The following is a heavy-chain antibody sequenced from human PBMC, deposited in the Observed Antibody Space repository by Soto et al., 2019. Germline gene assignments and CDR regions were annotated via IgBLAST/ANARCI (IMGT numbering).Heavy chain of an antibody. CDR1: GGSISSGGYY. Sequence: SETLSLTCTVPGGSISSGGYYWSWIRQHPGKGLEWIGYIYYSGSTYYNPSLKSRVTISVDTSKNQFSLKLSSVTAADTAVYYCARVVRGALYCSSTSCYSNWFDPWGQGTLVTVSS. CDR3: ARVVRGALYCSSTSCYSNWFDP. CDR2: IYYSGST. J-gene: IGHJ5*02. V-gene: IGHV4-31*03. D-gene: IGHD2-2*01.